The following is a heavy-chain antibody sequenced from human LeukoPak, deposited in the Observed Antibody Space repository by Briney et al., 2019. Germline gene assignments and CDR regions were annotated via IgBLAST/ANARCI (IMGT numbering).Heavy chain of an antibody. V-gene: IGHV1-2*02. Sequence: ASVKVSCKASGYTFTGYYMHWVRQAPGQGLEWMGWINPNSGGTNYAQKFQGRVTMTRDTSISTAYMELSRLRSDDTAVYYCARYSGPTIAAAGGNWFDPWAKGTLVTVSS. CDR2: INPNSGGT. D-gene: IGHD6-13*01. J-gene: IGHJ5*02. CDR1: GYTFTGYY. CDR3: ARYSGPTIAAAGGNWFDP.